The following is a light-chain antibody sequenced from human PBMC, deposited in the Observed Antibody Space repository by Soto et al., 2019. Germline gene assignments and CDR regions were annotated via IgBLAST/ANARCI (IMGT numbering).Light chain of an antibody. CDR2: APS. V-gene: IGKV1-9*01. J-gene: IGKJ5*01. CDR1: QGIDTS. CDR3: QQLHGYPIT. Sequence: IPLTQSPSSLSASVGDRVTITCRASQGIDTSLAWYQQKPGKAPKLLIYAPSNFQSGVPSRFSGSGSGTHFTLTISSLQPEDFATYYCQQLHGYPITFGQGTRLEIK.